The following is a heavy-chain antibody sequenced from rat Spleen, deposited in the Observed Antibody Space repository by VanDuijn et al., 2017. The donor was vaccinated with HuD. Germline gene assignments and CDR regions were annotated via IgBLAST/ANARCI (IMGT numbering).Heavy chain of an antibody. CDR1: GLTFSDYG. V-gene: IGHV5-34*01. J-gene: IGHJ1*01. D-gene: IGHD1-11*01. Sequence: EVQLVESGGGLVQPGRSLKLSCVASGLTFSDYGMNWIRQAPGKGLEWFAYISSSSGTIYYEETVRGRFTISRDNAKNTLYLQLSSLRSEDTATYYCASRNYGGYWYFDFWGPGTMVTVSS. CDR3: ASRNYGGYWYFDF. CDR2: ISSSSGTI.